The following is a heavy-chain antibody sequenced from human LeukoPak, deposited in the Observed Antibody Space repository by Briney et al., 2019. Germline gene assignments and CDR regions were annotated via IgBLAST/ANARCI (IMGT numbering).Heavy chain of an antibody. CDR2: IKQDGSQK. V-gene: IGHV3-7*03. CDR3: ARGEYYYDGGY. J-gene: IGHJ4*02. CDR1: GLTFSSYW. Sequence: PGGSLRLSCAASGLTFSSYWMSWVRQAPGKGLEWVANIKQDGSQKYYVGSVRGRFTISRDNAKNSLYLQMNSLRVEDTAVYYCARGEYYYDGGYWGQGTLVTVSS. D-gene: IGHD3-22*01.